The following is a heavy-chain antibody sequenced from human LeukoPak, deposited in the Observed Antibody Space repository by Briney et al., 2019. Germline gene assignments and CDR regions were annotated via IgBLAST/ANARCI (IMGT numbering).Heavy chain of an antibody. CDR1: GYTFTDYY. V-gene: IGHV1-2*02. CDR3: ARPSTFYYDSSNYYPDAFDI. J-gene: IGHJ3*02. Sequence: ASVKVSCKASGYTFTDYYMNWVRQAPGQGLEWLGWINPNSGGTNYAQKFQGRVTMTRDTSTSTAYMELRRLAPDDTAVYYCARPSTFYYDSSNYYPDAFDIWGQGTMVTVSS. CDR2: INPNSGGT. D-gene: IGHD3-22*01.